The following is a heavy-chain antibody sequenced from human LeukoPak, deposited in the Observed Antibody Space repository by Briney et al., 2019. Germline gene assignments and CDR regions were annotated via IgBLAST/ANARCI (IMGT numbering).Heavy chain of an antibody. CDR2: INPSGGST. CDR3: ARGHYDILTGPFRPYYYYMDV. CDR1: GYTFTSYY. J-gene: IGHJ6*03. D-gene: IGHD3-9*01. V-gene: IGHV1-46*01. Sequence: ASVKVSCKASGYTFTSYYMHWVRQAPGQGLEWMGIINPSGGSTSYAQKFQGRVTMTRDTSTGTVYMELSSLRSEDTAVYYCARGHYDILTGPFRPYYYYMDVWGKGTTVTISS.